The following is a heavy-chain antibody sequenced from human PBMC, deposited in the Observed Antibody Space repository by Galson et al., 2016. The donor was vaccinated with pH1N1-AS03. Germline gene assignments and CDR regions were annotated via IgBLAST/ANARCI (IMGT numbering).Heavy chain of an antibody. CDR2: ITGSGGKT. CDR3: ARDRAGGWYGLGPLDY. Sequence: SLRLSCAAPGFTFSTNAMAWVRQTPGKELEWVSSITGSGGKTDYVDPVKGRFTVSRDNSKNTLYLQMNSLRPEDTAVYYCARDRAGGWYGLGPLDYWGQGTLVSVS. V-gene: IGHV3-23*01. CDR1: GFTFSTNA. J-gene: IGHJ4*02. D-gene: IGHD6-19*01.